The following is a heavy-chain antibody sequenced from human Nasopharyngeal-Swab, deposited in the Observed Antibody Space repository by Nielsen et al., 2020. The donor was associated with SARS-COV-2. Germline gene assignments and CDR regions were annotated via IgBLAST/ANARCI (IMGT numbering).Heavy chain of an antibody. CDR1: GYRFTSYC. V-gene: IGHV5-51*01. CDR2: IYPGDSET. D-gene: IGHD1-26*01. Sequence: KVSCKGSGYRFTSYCIGWVRQMPGKGLEWMGIIYPGDSETRYSPSFQGQVTISADKSISTAYLQWSSLKASDTAVYYCARPLWSYADHFDYWGQGTLVTVSS. CDR3: ARPLWSYADHFDY. J-gene: IGHJ4*02.